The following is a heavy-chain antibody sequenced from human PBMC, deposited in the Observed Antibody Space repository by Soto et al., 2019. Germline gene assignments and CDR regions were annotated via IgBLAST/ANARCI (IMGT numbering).Heavy chain of an antibody. Sequence: EVQLLESGGGLVQPGGSLRLSCAASGFTFSSYVMNWVRQAPGKGLEWVSSIGGSGGRTYYADSVKGRFTTSRDNSKKTLYLKMNSLRAEDTGVYYCAKSVNYPFGWFDPWGQGTLVTVSS. J-gene: IGHJ5*02. CDR3: AKSVNYPFGWFDP. D-gene: IGHD1-7*01. V-gene: IGHV3-23*01. CDR2: IGGSGGRT. CDR1: GFTFSSYV.